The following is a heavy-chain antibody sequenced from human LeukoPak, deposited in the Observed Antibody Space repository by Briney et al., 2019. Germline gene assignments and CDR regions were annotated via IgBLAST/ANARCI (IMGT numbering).Heavy chain of an antibody. CDR2: IRSKAYGGTT. J-gene: IGHJ4*02. Sequence: GGSLRLSCTASGFTFGDYVMSWLRQTPGKGLEWVGFIRSKAYGGTTEYAASVKGRFTISRDESKSVAYLQMNSLKTEDTAVYYCTRGGVTRFRGFGYDIGSYFDYWGQGTLVTVSS. D-gene: IGHD5-12*01. V-gene: IGHV3-49*03. CDR1: GFTFGDYV. CDR3: TRGGVTRFRGFGYDIGSYFDY.